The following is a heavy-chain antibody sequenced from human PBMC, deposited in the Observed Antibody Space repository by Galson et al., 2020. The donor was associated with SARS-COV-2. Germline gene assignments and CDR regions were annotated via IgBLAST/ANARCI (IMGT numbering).Heavy chain of an antibody. J-gene: IGHJ6*03. V-gene: IGHV4-34*01. Sequence: SETLSLTCTVYGGSFSDYYWNWIRQPPGKGLEWIGEINHSGSTNYNPSLKSRVTISVDTSKKQFSLNLSSVTAADTAVYYCARQTTVVIPNAFYYYYYRDGWGSGTTVTVSS. CDR2: INHSGST. D-gene: IGHD2-21*01. CDR1: GGSFSDYY. CDR3: ARQTTVVIPNAFYYYYYRDG.